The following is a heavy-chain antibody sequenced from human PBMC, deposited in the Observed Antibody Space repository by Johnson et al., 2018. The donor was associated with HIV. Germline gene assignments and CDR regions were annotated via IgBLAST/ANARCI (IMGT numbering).Heavy chain of an antibody. CDR2: ISGGGSGT. J-gene: IGHJ3*02. V-gene: IGHV3-23*04. D-gene: IGHD6-19*01. Sequence: VQLVESGGGLVQPGGSLRLSCAASGFTFNSYAMNWVRQAPGKGLEWVSGISGGGSGTYYADSVKGRFTISRDNSKNTLYLQMNSLRAEDTAVYYWAGDVRSGWHQGRDAFDICGQGTMVTVSS. CDR1: GFTFNSYA. CDR3: AGDVRSGWHQGRDAFDI.